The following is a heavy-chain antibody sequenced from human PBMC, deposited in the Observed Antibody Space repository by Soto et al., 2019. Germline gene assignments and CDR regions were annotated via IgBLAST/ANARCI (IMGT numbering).Heavy chain of an antibody. CDR2: IWYEGSNK. V-gene: IGHV3-33*08. Sequence: GGSLRLSCPASGFPFSSYGMHWVRQATGKRLTWVAVIWYEGSNKYYADSVKGRSTISRDNSKNTLDLRMNSLIGEDTDVYYCARAVGYNILTGYSNRGMDGCGEVTTITVCS. D-gene: IGHD3-9*01. CDR1: GFPFSSYG. J-gene: IGHJ6*04. CDR3: ARAVGYNILTGYSNRGMDG.